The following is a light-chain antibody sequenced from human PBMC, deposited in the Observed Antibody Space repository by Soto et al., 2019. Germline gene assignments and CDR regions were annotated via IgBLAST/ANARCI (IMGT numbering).Light chain of an antibody. CDR2: DVS. V-gene: IGLV2-14*03. CDR1: SSDIGGNYY. Sequence: QSALTQPASVSGSPGQSITISCTGTSSDIGGNYYVSWYQQQPGKAPKLMIYDVSNRPLGVSNRFSGSKSVNTASLTISGLQAEDEADYYCSSYTSSSTLYVFGTGTKVTVL. CDR3: SSYTSSSTLYV. J-gene: IGLJ1*01.